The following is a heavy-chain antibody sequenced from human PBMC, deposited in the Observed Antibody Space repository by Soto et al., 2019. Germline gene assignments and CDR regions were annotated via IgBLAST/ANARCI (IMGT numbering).Heavy chain of an antibody. CDR2: ISYDGSNE. V-gene: IGHV3-30-3*01. Sequence: QVQLVESGGGVVQPGRSLRLCCAASRFTFSSYAMHWVRQAPGKGLEWVAVISYDGSNEFYADSVKGRFTISRDNSKNTLYLQMNSLRAEDTAVYSCARGYTAAPRTSHFDYWGQGTLVTVSS. CDR3: ARGYTAAPRTSHFDY. J-gene: IGHJ4*02. CDR1: RFTFSSYA. D-gene: IGHD6-13*01.